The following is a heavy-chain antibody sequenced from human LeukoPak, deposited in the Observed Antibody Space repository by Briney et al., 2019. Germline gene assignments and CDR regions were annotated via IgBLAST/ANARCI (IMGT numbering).Heavy chain of an antibody. V-gene: IGHV1-3*01. J-gene: IGHJ4*02. CDR3: ARGRMVRGAPPDY. CDR2: INAGNGNT. CDR1: GYTFTSYA. Sequence: ASVKVSCKASGYTFTSYAMHWVRQAPGQRLEWMGWINAGNGNTKCSQKFQGRVTITRDTSASTAYMELSSLRSEDTAVYYCARGRMVRGAPPDYWGQGTLVTVSS. D-gene: IGHD3-10*01.